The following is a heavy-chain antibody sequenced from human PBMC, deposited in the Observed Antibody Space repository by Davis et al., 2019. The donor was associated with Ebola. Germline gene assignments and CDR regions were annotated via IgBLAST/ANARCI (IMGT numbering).Heavy chain of an antibody. Sequence: GESLKISCAASGFTFSSYAMSWVRQAPGKGLEWVSAISGSGGSTYYADSVKGRFTISRDNSKNTLYLQMNSLRAEDTAVYYCAKDFRGQLALLGAFDIWGQGTMVTVSS. CDR1: GFTFSSYA. V-gene: IGHV3-23*01. J-gene: IGHJ3*02. CDR2: ISGSGGST. D-gene: IGHD1-26*01. CDR3: AKDFRGQLALLGAFDI.